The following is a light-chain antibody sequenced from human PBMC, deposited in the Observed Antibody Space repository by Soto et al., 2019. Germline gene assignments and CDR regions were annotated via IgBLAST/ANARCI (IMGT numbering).Light chain of an antibody. CDR2: GAS. V-gene: IGKV3D-15*01. J-gene: IGKJ4*01. CDR3: QQYNNCTLT. Sequence: EIVMTQSPATLSASPGERATLSCRASQSVSGNLAWYQQKPGQPPRLLISGASTMATGIPARFSGSGSGTEFTLTISSLQSEDFAVYYCQQYNNCTLTFGGGTKVEIK. CDR1: QSVSGN.